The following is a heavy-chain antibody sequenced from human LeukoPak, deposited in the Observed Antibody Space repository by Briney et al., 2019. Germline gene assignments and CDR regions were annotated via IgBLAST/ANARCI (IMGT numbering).Heavy chain of an antibody. J-gene: IGHJ4*02. Sequence: KSSETLSLTCTVSGGSISSYYWGWIRQPAGKGLEWIGRIYTSGSTNYNPSLKSRVTMSVDTSKNQFSLKLSSVTAADTAVYYCARETGTYYYDSSGYYQWGQGTLVTVSS. V-gene: IGHV4-4*07. CDR2: IYTSGST. CDR3: ARETGTYYYDSSGYYQ. CDR1: GGSISSYY. D-gene: IGHD3-22*01.